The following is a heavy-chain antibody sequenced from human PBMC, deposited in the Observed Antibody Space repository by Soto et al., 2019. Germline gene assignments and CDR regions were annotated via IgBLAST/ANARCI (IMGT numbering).Heavy chain of an antibody. Sequence: SQTLSLTCAISGDSVSSNSAAWNWIRQSPSRGLEWLGRTYYRSKWYNDYAVSVKSRITINPDTSKNQFSLKLSSVTAADTAVYYCARGVTTVTTFDYWGQGTLVTVSS. CDR2: TYYRSKWYN. CDR3: ARGVTTVTTFDY. CDR1: GDSVSSNSAA. D-gene: IGHD4-17*01. V-gene: IGHV6-1*01. J-gene: IGHJ4*02.